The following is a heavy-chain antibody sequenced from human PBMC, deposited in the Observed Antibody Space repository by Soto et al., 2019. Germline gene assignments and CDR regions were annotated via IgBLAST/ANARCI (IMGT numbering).Heavy chain of an antibody. CDR1: GFTFSSYA. CDR2: ISYDGSNK. J-gene: IGHJ6*02. CDR3: ARDIEYAKYYDSSGYLDYYYYGMDV. D-gene: IGHD3-22*01. Sequence: QVQLVESGGGVVQPGRSLRLSCAASGFTFSSYAMHWVRQAPGKGLEWVAVISYDGSNKYYADSVKGRFTISRDNSKNPLYLQMTSLRAEDTAVYYCARDIEYAKYYDSSGYLDYYYYGMDVWGQGTRVTVSS. V-gene: IGHV3-30-3*01.